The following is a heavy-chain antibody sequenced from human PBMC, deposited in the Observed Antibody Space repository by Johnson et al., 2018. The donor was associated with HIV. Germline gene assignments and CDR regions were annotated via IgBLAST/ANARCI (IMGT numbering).Heavy chain of an antibody. CDR3: ARGGIIHDAFDI. V-gene: IGHV3-30*04. D-gene: IGHD1-1*01. J-gene: IGHJ3*02. CDR2: ISYDGSNK. Sequence: QVQLVESGGGVVQPGRSLRLSCVVSGFTFSSYTMHWVRQAPGKGLEWVAVISYDGSNKYFADSVKDRFTISRDNSKNTLYLQMSSLRAEDTAVYYCARGGIIHDAFDIWGQGTMVTVSS. CDR1: GFTFSSYT.